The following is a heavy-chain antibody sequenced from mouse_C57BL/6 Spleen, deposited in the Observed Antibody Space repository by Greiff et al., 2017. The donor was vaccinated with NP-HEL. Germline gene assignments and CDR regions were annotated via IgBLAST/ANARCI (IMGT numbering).Heavy chain of an antibody. Sequence: EVQRVESGGGLVKPGGSLKLSCAASGFTFSDYGMHWVRQAPEKGLEWVAYISSGSSTISYADTVKGRFTISRDNAKNTLFLQMTSLRSEDTDMDYCASHCDGGFADWGQGIMVT. J-gene: IGHJ3*01. CDR2: ISSGSSTI. CDR3: ASHCDGGFAD. CDR1: GFTFSDYG. V-gene: IGHV5-17*01.